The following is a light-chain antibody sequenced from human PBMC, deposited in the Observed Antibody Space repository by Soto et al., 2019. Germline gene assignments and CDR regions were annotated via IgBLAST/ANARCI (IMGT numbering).Light chain of an antibody. V-gene: IGLV2-11*01. J-gene: IGLJ2*01. CDR1: SSDVGGYNY. CDR2: DVT. Sequence: QSALTQPRSVSGSPGQSVTISCTGTSSDVGGYNYVSWYQQHPGQAPKLMIYDVTKRPSGVHDRFSGSKSGNTASLSISVLQAEDEADYYCCSYGGGYTPLLFGGGTTLTVL. CDR3: CSYGGGYTPLL.